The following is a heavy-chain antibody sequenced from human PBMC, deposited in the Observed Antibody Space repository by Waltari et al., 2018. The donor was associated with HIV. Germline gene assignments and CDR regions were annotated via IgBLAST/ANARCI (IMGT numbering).Heavy chain of an antibody. CDR3: ARALRFLDDRHDY. CDR2: IHHSGIT. J-gene: IGHJ4*02. V-gene: IGHV4-34*01. D-gene: IGHD3-3*01. Sequence: QVQLQQWGAGLLKPSETLSLTCAVYGGSFSGYYWRWIRQPPGKGLEWIGEIHHSGITNYNPSLKSRVTRSVDTSKNQFSLKLSSVTAADTAVYYCARALRFLDDRHDYWGQGTLVTVSS. CDR1: GGSFSGYY.